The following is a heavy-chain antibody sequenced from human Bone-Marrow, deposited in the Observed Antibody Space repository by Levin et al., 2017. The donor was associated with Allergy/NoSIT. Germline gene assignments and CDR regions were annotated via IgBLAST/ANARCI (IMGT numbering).Heavy chain of an antibody. V-gene: IGHV3-7*04. J-gene: IGHJ3*02. CDR1: VFTFDAYW. Sequence: GESLKISCAASVFTFDAYWMSWVRQVPGKGLEWVANIKYDGSEQHYMDSVKGRFTISRDNAKKSLFLQMNSLRVEDTAVYYCTRVYDSTGYYSGVGAFDIWGPGTMVTVSS. D-gene: IGHD3-22*01. CDR3: TRVYDSTGYYSGVGAFDI. CDR2: IKYDGSEQ.